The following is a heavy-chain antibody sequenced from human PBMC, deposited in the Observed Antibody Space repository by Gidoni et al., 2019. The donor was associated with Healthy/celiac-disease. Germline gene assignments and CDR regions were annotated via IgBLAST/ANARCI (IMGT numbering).Heavy chain of an antibody. CDR2: IKSKTDGGTT. CDR1: GFTFSNAW. D-gene: IGHD3-9*01. V-gene: IGHV3-15*07. Sequence: LRLSCAASGFTFSNAWMNWVRQAPGKGLEWVGRIKSKTDGGTTDYAAPVKGRFTISRDDSKNTLYLQMNSLKTEDTAVYYCTTSGPLLRYFDWLLSEPKYYFDYWGQGTLVTVSS. J-gene: IGHJ4*02. CDR3: TTSGPLLRYFDWLLSEPKYYFDY.